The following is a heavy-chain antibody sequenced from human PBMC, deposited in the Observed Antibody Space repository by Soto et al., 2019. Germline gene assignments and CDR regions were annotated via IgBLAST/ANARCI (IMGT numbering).Heavy chain of an antibody. Sequence: SETLSLTCSVSGGSISGSYWSWIRQSPGKGLEWLGYVYYTGSTNYSPSLRSRVSISVDTSKNEFSLRLSSVTAADTAVYFCARSVAVPGAHIDYWGQGTLGTVPQ. D-gene: IGHD6-19*01. CDR1: GGSISGSY. CDR2: VYYTGST. CDR3: ARSVAVPGAHIDY. V-gene: IGHV4-59*01. J-gene: IGHJ4*02.